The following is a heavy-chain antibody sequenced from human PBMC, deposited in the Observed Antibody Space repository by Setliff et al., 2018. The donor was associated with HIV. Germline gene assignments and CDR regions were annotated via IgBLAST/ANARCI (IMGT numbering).Heavy chain of an antibody. V-gene: IGHV4-59*11. CDR1: GGSISSHY. CDR2: IYYSGST. D-gene: IGHD6-6*01. CDR3: ARVRRGSSARAPFDS. J-gene: IGHJ4*02. Sequence: SETLSLTCSVSGGSISSHYWTWIRQPPGKGLEWIGYIYYSGSTSYNPSLKSRVTISVDSSKNQLSLKVSSVTAADTAVYYCARVRRGSSARAPFDSWGQGALVTVSS.